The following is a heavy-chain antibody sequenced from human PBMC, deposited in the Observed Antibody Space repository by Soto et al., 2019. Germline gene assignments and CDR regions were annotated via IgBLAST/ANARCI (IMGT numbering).Heavy chain of an antibody. Sequence: GGSLRLSCAASGFTFSSYSMNWVRQAPGKGLEWVSSISSSSSYIYYADSVKGRFTISRDNAKNSLYLQMNSLRAEDTAVYYCARAAGVNLVLSYYYYMDVWGKGTTVTVSS. CDR1: GFTFSSYS. V-gene: IGHV3-21*01. CDR2: ISSSSSYI. D-gene: IGHD1-20*01. J-gene: IGHJ6*03. CDR3: ARAAGVNLVLSYYYYMDV.